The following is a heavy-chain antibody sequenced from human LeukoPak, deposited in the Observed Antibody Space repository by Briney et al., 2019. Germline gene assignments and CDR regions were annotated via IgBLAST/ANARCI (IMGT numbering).Heavy chain of an antibody. CDR3: ARATGDRRILAL. CDR1: GHTFTGYY. Sequence: ASVKVSCKASGHTFTGYYMHWVRQAPGQGVEWMGWINPNTGDTNYAQKFQGRVTMTRDTSISTAYMVLSRLRSDDTAVYYCARATGDRRILALWGRGTLVTVSS. D-gene: IGHD3-10*01. CDR2: INPNTGDT. V-gene: IGHV1-2*02. J-gene: IGHJ2*01.